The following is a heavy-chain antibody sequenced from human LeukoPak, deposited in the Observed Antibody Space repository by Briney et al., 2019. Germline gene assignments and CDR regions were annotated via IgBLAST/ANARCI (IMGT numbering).Heavy chain of an antibody. Sequence: GGSLRLSCTASGFTFSSYDMSWVRQAPGKALEWVSSINEIISGTYYADSVKGRFTISRDTSKNTLYLQMNSLRAEDTAIYYCARASSSSRPYYFDYWGQGTLVTVSS. V-gene: IGHV3-23*01. CDR2: INEIISGT. CDR1: GFTFSSYD. D-gene: IGHD6-6*01. CDR3: ARASSSSRPYYFDY. J-gene: IGHJ4*02.